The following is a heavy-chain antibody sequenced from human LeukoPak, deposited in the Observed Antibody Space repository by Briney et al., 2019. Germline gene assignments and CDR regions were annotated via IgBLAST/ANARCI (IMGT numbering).Heavy chain of an antibody. D-gene: IGHD6-19*01. CDR3: AKDKGGLYSSGWYEDY. CDR2: ITYDGSNK. CDR1: GFTFSSYG. J-gene: IGHJ4*02. Sequence: AGSLTLSCAASGFTFSSYGMHWVRQAQGQGLEWVAVITYDGSNKYYEDSVKGRFTISRDNSKNTMYLQMNTLRAEDTAVYYCAKDKGGLYSSGWYEDYWGQGTLVTVSS. V-gene: IGHV3-30*18.